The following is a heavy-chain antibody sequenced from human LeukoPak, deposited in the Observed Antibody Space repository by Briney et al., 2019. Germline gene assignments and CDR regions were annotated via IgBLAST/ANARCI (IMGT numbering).Heavy chain of an antibody. J-gene: IGHJ4*02. CDR3: ARDLDNSGWYVFDY. CDR2: ISYSGGT. Sequence: SETLSLTCTVSGGSISSYCWNWIRQPPGKGLEWIGYISYSGGTNYNPSHKSRVTISVDTSKNQHSLKLSSVTAADTAVYYCARDLDNSGWYVFDYWGQGNLVAVSS. D-gene: IGHD6-19*01. V-gene: IGHV4-59*01. CDR1: GGSISSYC.